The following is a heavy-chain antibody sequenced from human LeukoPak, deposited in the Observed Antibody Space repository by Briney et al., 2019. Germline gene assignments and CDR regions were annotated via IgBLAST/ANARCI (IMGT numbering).Heavy chain of an antibody. CDR1: GFTFSSYA. Sequence: HPGGSLRLSCTASGFTFSSYAIHWVRQAPGKGLEWVADISYEGSNKYYADSVKGRFTISRDNSKNTLYLQMNSLRTEDTAVYYCAREDCSSTSCYPFDYWGQGTLVTVTS. V-gene: IGHV3-30-3*01. D-gene: IGHD2-2*01. CDR3: AREDCSSTSCYPFDY. J-gene: IGHJ4*02. CDR2: ISYEGSNK.